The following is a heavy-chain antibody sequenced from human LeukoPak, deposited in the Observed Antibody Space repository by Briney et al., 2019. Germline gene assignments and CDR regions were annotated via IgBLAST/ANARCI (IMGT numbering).Heavy chain of an antibody. V-gene: IGHV3-33*06. Sequence: GGSLRLSYAACGFTFSSYGMHWLRQAPGKGLEWVAVIWYDGSNKYYADSVKGRFTISRDNSRNTLYLQMNSLRAEATAVYYCAKDIEREDQGRERFLKYLDAFDIWGQGTMVTVSS. CDR3: AKDIEREDQGRERFLKYLDAFDI. D-gene: IGHD3-3*01. J-gene: IGHJ3*02. CDR1: GFTFSSYG. CDR2: IWYDGSNK.